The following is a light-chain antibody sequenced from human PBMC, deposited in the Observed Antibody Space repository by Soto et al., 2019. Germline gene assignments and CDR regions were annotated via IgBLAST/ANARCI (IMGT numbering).Light chain of an antibody. V-gene: IGKV3-11*01. CDR2: DVS. CDR1: HTVANF. CDR3: QQRSNWPPT. Sequence: DTVLIQSPATLSLSPGERATPSCRASHTVANFLAWYQHKAGQAPRLLIYDVSNRATGIPARFSGSGSGTDFTLTISSLEPDDFAVYYCQQRSNWPPTFGGGTKVDIK. J-gene: IGKJ4*01.